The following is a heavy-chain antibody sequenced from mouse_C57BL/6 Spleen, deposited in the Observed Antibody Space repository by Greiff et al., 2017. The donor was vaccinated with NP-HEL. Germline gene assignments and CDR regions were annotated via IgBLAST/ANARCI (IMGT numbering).Heavy chain of an antibody. CDR2: ISYDGSN. CDR3: ARWGYYGSSYGAMDY. V-gene: IGHV3-6*01. D-gene: IGHD1-1*01. Sequence: VQLQQSGPGLVKPSQSLSLTCSVTGYSITSGYYWNWIRQFPGNKLEWMGYISYDGSNNYNPSLKNRISITRDTSKNQFFLKLNSVTTEDTATYYCARWGYYGSSYGAMDYWGQGTSVTVSS. J-gene: IGHJ4*01. CDR1: GYSITSGYY.